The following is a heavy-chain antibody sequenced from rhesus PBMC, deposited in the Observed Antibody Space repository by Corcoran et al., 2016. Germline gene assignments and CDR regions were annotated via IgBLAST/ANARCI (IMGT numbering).Heavy chain of an antibody. CDR3: AIDPGYSGYRSFDY. Sequence: EVQLVESGGGLVQPGGSLRLSCAASGLTFSSYGMHWVRQAPGNGMELVAVLSYDGSKKYYADSVKERFTISRENLKNMLYLQMNNLKLEDTAVYYCAIDPGYSGYRSFDYWGQGVLVTVSS. CDR1: GLTFSSYG. D-gene: IGHD5-42*01. CDR2: LSYDGSKK. J-gene: IGHJ4*01. V-gene: IGHV3-54*02.